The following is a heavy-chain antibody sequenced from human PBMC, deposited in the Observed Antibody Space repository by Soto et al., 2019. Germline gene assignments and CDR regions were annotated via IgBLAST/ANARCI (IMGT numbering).Heavy chain of an antibody. V-gene: IGHV4-59*01. CDR1: GGSSSSYY. CDR2: IYYSGST. CDR3: ARLSTDCSSTSCYLGPRRGMDV. D-gene: IGHD2-2*01. J-gene: IGHJ6*02. Sequence: SETLSLTCTVSGGSSSSYYWSWIRQPPGKGLEWIGYIYYSGSTNYNPSLKSRVTISVDTSKNQFSLKLSSVTAADTAVYYCARLSTDCSSTSCYLGPRRGMDVWGQGTTVTVSS.